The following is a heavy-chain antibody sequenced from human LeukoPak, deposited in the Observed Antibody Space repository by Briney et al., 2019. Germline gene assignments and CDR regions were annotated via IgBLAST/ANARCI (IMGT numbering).Heavy chain of an antibody. Sequence: ASVKVSCKASGYTFTGYYMHWVRQAPGQGLEWMGWINPNSGGTNYAQKFQGRVTMTRDTSISTAYMELSRLRSDDTAVYYCARDPLRTYGYCSSTSCPDNWFDPWGQGTLVTVSS. CDR3: ARDPLRTYGYCSSTSCPDNWFDP. CDR1: GYTFTGYY. D-gene: IGHD2-2*03. J-gene: IGHJ5*02. CDR2: INPNSGGT. V-gene: IGHV1-2*02.